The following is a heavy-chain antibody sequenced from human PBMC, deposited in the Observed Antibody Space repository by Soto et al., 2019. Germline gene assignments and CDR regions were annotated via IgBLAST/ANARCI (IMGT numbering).Heavy chain of an antibody. Sequence: PGGSLRVSFGAFGLTFSGSGMHWVRQAPGKGRGWVGVIWYDGKNKYYPDSVKGRFTISRDNSKNTLYLQMNSLRAEDTAVYYCARVPRDFNAFDIWGQGTMVTVSS. V-gene: IGHV3-33*01. CDR3: ARVPRDFNAFDI. CDR1: GLTFSGSG. J-gene: IGHJ3*02. D-gene: IGHD2-21*02. CDR2: IWYDGKNK.